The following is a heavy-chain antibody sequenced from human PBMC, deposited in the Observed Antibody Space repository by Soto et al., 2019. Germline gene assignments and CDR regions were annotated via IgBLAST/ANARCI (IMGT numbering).Heavy chain of an antibody. J-gene: IGHJ4*02. Sequence: EVQLLESGGGLVEPGGSLRLSCAASGFTFNSYAMNWVRQAPXXGLEWVSAIRGSGVYTYYADSVKGRFTISRDKSKNTLYLQMNSLRAEDKAVYFCAKGFCIRWQYYFDYWGQGTLVTVSS. CDR1: GFTFNSYA. V-gene: IGHV3-23*01. CDR2: IRGSGVYT. CDR3: AKGFCIRWQYYFDY. D-gene: IGHD2-15*01.